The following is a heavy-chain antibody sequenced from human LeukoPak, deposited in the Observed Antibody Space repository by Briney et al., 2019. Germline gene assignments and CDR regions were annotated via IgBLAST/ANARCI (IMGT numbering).Heavy chain of an antibody. CDR3: ARHYGDYVGLYYYYYMDV. V-gene: IGHV1-8*02. D-gene: IGHD4-17*01. CDR1: GYTFTSYG. CDR2: MNPNSGNT. Sequence: ASVKVSCKASGYTFTSYGISWVRQATGQGLEWMGWMNPNSGNTGYAQKFQGRVTMTRNTSISTAYMELSSLRSEDTAVYYCARHYGDYVGLYYYYYMDVWGKGTTVTISS. J-gene: IGHJ6*03.